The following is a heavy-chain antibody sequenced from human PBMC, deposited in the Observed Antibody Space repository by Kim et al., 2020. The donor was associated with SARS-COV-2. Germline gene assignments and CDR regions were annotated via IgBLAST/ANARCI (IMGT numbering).Heavy chain of an antibody. CDR3: AKGARYCTNGVCHRPFDY. J-gene: IGHJ4*02. D-gene: IGHD2-8*01. V-gene: IGHV3-9*01. Sequence: KGRFTISRDNAKNSLYLQMNSLRAEDTALYYCAKGARYCTNGVCHRPFDYWGQGTLVTVSS.